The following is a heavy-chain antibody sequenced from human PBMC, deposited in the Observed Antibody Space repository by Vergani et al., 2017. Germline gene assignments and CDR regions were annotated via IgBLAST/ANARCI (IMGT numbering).Heavy chain of an antibody. V-gene: IGHV5-51*01. CDR3: ARPRIVGATESVFFDY. D-gene: IGHD1-26*01. CDR1: GYSFTSYW. J-gene: IGHJ4*02. Sequence: EVQLVQSGAEVKKPGESLKISCKGSGYSFTSYWIGWVRQMPGKGLEWMGIIYPGDSGTRYSPSFQGQVTISADKSISTAYLQWSSLKASDTAMYYCARPRIVGATESVFFDYWGQGTLVTVSS. CDR2: IYPGDSGT.